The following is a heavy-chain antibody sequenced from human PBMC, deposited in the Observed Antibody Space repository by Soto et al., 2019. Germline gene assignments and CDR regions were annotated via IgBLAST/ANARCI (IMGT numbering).Heavy chain of an antibody. CDR3: ASHYDSSGYYYRGLDY. D-gene: IGHD3-22*01. CDR2: IIPIFGTA. Sequence: QVQLVQSGAEVKKPGSSVKVSCKASGGTFSSYAISWVRQAPGQGLEWMGGIIPIFGTADYAQKFQGRVTITADESTRTVNMELSSLRSEDTAVYYCASHYDSSGYYYRGLDYWGQGTLVTVSS. J-gene: IGHJ4*02. CDR1: GGTFSSYA. V-gene: IGHV1-69*12.